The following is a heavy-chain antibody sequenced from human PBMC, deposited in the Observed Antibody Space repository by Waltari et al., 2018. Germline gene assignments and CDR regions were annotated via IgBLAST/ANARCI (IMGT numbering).Heavy chain of an antibody. D-gene: IGHD1-26*01. V-gene: IGHV1-24*01. CDR3: ATSVPRSGSYTWAY. CDR1: GYTLTELS. J-gene: IGHJ4*02. Sequence: QVQLVQSGAEVKKPGASVKVSCKVSGYTLTELSMHWVRQAPGKGLEWMGGFDAEECETIYAQKCQGRVTMTEDTSTDTAYMELSSLRSEDTAVYYCATSVPRSGSYTWAYWGQGTLVTVSS. CDR2: FDAEECET.